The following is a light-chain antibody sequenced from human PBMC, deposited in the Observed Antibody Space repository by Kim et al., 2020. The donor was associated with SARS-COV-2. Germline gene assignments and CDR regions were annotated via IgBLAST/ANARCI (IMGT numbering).Light chain of an antibody. CDR2: DAS. J-gene: IGKJ4*01. CDR1: QSVSSY. Sequence: LSPGERATLSCRASQSVSSYLAWYQHKPAQAPRLLIYDASNRATGIPARFSGSGSGTDFTLTISSLEPEDFAVYYCQQRSNWPLTFGGGTKVDIK. V-gene: IGKV3-11*01. CDR3: QQRSNWPLT.